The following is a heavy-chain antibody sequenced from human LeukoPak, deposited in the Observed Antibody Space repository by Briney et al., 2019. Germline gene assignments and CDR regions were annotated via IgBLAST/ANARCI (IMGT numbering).Heavy chain of an antibody. Sequence: PGGSLRLSCAASGFTFSSYGMHWVRQAPGKGLEWVAVIWFDGSNNYYADSVKGRFTISRDNSKNTLSLQMNSLRAEDTAVYYCARDPYDSSWGLCYFDYWGQGNLVTVSS. V-gene: IGHV3-33*01. CDR1: GFTFSSYG. J-gene: IGHJ4*02. D-gene: IGHD3-22*01. CDR2: IWFDGSNN. CDR3: ARDPYDSSWGLCYFDY.